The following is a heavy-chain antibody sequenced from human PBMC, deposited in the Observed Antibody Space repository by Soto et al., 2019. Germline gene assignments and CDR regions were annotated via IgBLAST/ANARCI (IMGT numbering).Heavy chain of an antibody. Sequence: ETLSLTCTVSVGSISSSSYYWGWIRQPPGKGLEWIGSIYYSGSTYYNPSLKSRVTISVDTSKNQFSLKLSSVTAADTAVYYCARLEYMAHDYWGQGTLVTVSS. CDR1: VGSISSSSYY. D-gene: IGHD6-6*01. CDR3: ARLEYMAHDY. V-gene: IGHV4-39*01. CDR2: IYYSGST. J-gene: IGHJ4*02.